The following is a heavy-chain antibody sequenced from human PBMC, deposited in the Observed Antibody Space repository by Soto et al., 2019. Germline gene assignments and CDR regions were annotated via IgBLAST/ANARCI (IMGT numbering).Heavy chain of an antibody. Sequence: ASVKVSCKASGGTFSSYAISWVRQAPGQGLEWMGGIIPIFGTANYAQKFQGRVTITADESTSTAYMELSSLRSEDTAVYYCARVYGSSHNLSLHDAFDIWGQGTMVTVSS. J-gene: IGHJ3*02. D-gene: IGHD6-6*01. CDR2: IIPIFGTA. CDR1: GGTFSSYA. V-gene: IGHV1-69*13. CDR3: ARVYGSSHNLSLHDAFDI.